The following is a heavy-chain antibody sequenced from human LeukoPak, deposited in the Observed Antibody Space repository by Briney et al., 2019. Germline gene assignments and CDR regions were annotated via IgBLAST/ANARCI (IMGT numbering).Heavy chain of an antibody. V-gene: IGHV4-4*02. CDR3: ARVVSTSCIDY. CDR1: GGSISSSNW. Sequence: SGTLSLTCAVSGGSISSSNWWSWVRPSPGKGLEWIGEIFHSGSTNYNPSLKSRVTISVDKSKNQFSLKLSSVTAADTAVYYCARVVSTSCIDYWGQGTLVTVSS. J-gene: IGHJ4*02. D-gene: IGHD6-6*01. CDR2: IFHSGST.